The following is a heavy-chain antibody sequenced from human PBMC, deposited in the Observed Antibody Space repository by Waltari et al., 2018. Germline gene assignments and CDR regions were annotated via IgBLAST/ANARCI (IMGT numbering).Heavy chain of an antibody. CDR3: ARVASKDYNYYDMDV. J-gene: IGHJ6*02. Sequence: QVQLQESGPGLVKTSATLSLTCTVSGGSIRSFYWSWIRQPPGKGLEWIGLIYNTGRTNYNPSLKSRVTMSIDTSNNQVSLRLTSVNTADTAMYYCARVASKDYNYYDMDVWGQGTTVTVSS. CDR2: IYNTGRT. V-gene: IGHV4-59*01. CDR1: GGSIRSFY.